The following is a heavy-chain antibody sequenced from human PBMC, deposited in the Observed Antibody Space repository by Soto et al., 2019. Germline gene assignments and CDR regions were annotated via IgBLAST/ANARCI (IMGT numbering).Heavy chain of an antibody. V-gene: IGHV3-7*01. CDR2: IRQDGSEK. J-gene: IGHJ6*03. CDR1: GFTFSTYW. Sequence: EVELVESGGGLVQPGGSLRLSCAASGFTFSTYWMTWVRQAPGKGMEWVATIRQDGSEKQYVDSVEGRFTISRDNAGNSLYLQMDSLRVEDTAVYYCVRGCGRASCPYYLDVWGKGTTVAVSS. CDR3: VRGCGRASCPYYLDV. D-gene: IGHD2-2*01.